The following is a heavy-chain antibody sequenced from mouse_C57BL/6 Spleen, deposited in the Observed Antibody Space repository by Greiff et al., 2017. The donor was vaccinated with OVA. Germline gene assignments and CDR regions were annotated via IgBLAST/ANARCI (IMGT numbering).Heavy chain of an antibody. Sequence: EVKVVESGGGLVKPGGSLKLSCAASGFTFSDYGMHWVRQAPEKGLEWVAYISSGSSTIYYADTVKGRFTISRDNAKNTLFLQMTSLRSEDTAMYYCARPTVVAFDYWGQGTTLTVSS. V-gene: IGHV5-17*01. D-gene: IGHD1-1*01. J-gene: IGHJ2*01. CDR2: ISSGSSTI. CDR1: GFTFSDYG. CDR3: ARPTVVAFDY.